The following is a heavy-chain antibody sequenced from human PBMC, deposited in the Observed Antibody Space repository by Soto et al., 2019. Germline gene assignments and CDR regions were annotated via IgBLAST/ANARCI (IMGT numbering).Heavy chain of an antibody. CDR3: AKPRYYDSSGYYPEGNPYWYFDL. D-gene: IGHD3-22*01. J-gene: IGHJ2*01. CDR2: ISGSGGST. Sequence: GGSLRLSCAASGFTFSSYAMSWVRQAPGKGLEWVSAISGSGGSTYYADSVKGRFTISRDNSKNTLYLQMNSLRAEDTAVYYCAKPRYYDSSGYYPEGNPYWYFDLWGRGTLVTVSS. CDR1: GFTFSSYA. V-gene: IGHV3-23*01.